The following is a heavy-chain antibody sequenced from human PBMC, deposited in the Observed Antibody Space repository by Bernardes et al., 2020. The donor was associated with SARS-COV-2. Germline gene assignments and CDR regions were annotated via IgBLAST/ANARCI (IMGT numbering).Heavy chain of an antibody. CDR2: IKSKTDGGTT. CDR3: TTDAVFYDILTGYHQVGY. J-gene: IGHJ4*02. CDR1: GFTFSNAW. D-gene: IGHD3-9*01. V-gene: IGHV3-15*01. Sequence: GGSLRLSCAASGFTFSNAWMSWVRQAPGTGLEWVGRIKSKTDGGTTDYAAPVKGRFTISRDDSKNTLYLQMNSLKTEDTAVYYCTTDAVFYDILTGYHQVGYWGQGTLVTVSS.